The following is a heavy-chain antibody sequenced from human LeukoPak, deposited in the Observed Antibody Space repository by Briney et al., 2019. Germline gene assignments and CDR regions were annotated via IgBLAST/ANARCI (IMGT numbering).Heavy chain of an antibody. CDR3: AREYSGSYDLFDY. D-gene: IGHD1-26*01. J-gene: IGHJ4*02. V-gene: IGHV1-46*01. Sequence: ASVKVSCKASGYTFTSCYMHWVRQAPGQGLEWMGIINPGGGGTSYAQKFQGRVTMTRDTSTSTVYMELSSLRSEDTAVYYCAREYSGSYDLFDYWGQGTLVAVSS. CDR2: INPGGGGT. CDR1: GYTFTSCY.